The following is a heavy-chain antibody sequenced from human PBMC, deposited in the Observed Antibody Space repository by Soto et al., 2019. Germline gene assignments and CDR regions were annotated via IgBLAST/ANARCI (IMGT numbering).Heavy chain of an antibody. CDR3: AREFTSYGMDV. CDR1: GFTFSDHY. Sequence: QVQLVESGGGLVKPGGSMRLSCAAFGFTFSDHYMSWIRQAPGKGLEWVSYISSSSSYTKYADSVKGRFTISRDNAKNSLYLQMNSLRAEYTAVYYCAREFTSYGMDVWGQGTTVTVSS. V-gene: IGHV3-11*06. CDR2: ISSSSSYT. J-gene: IGHJ6*02.